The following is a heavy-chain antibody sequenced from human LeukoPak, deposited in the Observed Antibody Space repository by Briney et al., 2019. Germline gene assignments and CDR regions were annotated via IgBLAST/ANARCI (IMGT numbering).Heavy chain of an antibody. D-gene: IGHD2-15*01. J-gene: IGHJ6*02. Sequence: GESLKISWKGSGYSFTSYWIGWVRQIPGKGLEWMGIIYPGDSDTRYSPSFQGQVTISADKSISTAHLQWSRLKASDTAMYYCARHGGGPRMAGVYYGMDVWGQGTTVTVSS. CDR1: GYSFTSYW. CDR3: ARHGGGPRMAGVYYGMDV. CDR2: IYPGDSDT. V-gene: IGHV5-51*01.